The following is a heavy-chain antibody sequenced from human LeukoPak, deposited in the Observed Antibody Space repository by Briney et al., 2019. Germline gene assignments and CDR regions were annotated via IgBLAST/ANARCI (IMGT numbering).Heavy chain of an antibody. D-gene: IGHD6-19*01. CDR2: IRGNSERT. CDR1: GFSFSAYA. CDR3: AREQSGTRGWYTVDY. V-gene: IGHV3-23*01. Sequence: GGSLRLSCVASGFSFSAYAITWVRQAPGKGMEWVSAIRGNSERTYYADSVRGRFTISRDNSKDTSYLQISSLRVEDTAVYHCAREQSGTRGWYTVDYWGQGTLVAVSS. J-gene: IGHJ4*02.